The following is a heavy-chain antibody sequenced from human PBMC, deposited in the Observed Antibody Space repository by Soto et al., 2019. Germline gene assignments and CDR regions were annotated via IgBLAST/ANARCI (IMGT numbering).Heavy chain of an antibody. Sequence: SETLSLTCAVYGGSFTGYYWSWIRQPPGKGLEWIGEINHSGSTNYNPSLKSRATISVDTSKNQFSLKLSSVTAADTAVYYCARDLDPIVGATHAFDIWGQGTMVTVSS. CDR1: GGSFTGYY. V-gene: IGHV4-34*01. CDR3: ARDLDPIVGATHAFDI. J-gene: IGHJ3*02. D-gene: IGHD1-26*01. CDR2: INHSGST.